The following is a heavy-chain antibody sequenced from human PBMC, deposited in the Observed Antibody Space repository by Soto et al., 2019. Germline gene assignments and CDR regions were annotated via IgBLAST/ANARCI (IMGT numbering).Heavy chain of an antibody. V-gene: IGHV4-59*12. CDR1: DGSISNFY. CDR2: ISSSGNT. Sequence: PSETLSLTCTVSDGSISNFYWSWIRQPPGKGLEWIGYISSSGNTNYNPSLKSRVSISVDTSKNQFSLNLTSVTAADTAVYYCARAPMVLTRSYFDSWGQGPRSASPQ. D-gene: IGHD3-22*01. CDR3: ARAPMVLTRSYFDS. J-gene: IGHJ4*02.